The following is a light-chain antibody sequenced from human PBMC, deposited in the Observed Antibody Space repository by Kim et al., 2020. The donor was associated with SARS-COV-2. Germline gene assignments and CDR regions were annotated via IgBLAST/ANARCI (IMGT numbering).Light chain of an antibody. J-gene: IGKJ1*01. CDR2: GAS. V-gene: IGKV3-20*01. CDR3: QQYGSSPGT. CDR1: QSVSSNY. Sequence: EIVLTQSPGTLSLSPGERATLSCRASQSVSSNYLAWYQQKPGQAPRLVIYGASSRATDIPDRFSGSGSGTDFTLTIRRLEPEDFAVYYCQQYGSSPGTFGQGTKVDIK.